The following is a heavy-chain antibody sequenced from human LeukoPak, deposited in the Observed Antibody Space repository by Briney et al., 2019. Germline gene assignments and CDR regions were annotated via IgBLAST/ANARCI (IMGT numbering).Heavy chain of an antibody. CDR1: GYTFTSYG. V-gene: IGHV1-18*01. D-gene: IGHD6-19*01. CDR2: ISAYNGNT. Sequence: GASVRVSCTASGYTFTSYGISWVRQAPGQGLEWMGWISAYNGNTNYAQKLQGRVTMTTDTSTSTAYMELRSLRSDDTAVYYCAFQWGQYSSGPASVWGQGTLVTVSS. J-gene: IGHJ4*02. CDR3: AFQWGQYSSGPASV.